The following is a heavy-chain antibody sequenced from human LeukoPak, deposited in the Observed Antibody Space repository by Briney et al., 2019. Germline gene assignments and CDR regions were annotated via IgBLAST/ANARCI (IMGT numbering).Heavy chain of an antibody. D-gene: IGHD3-10*01. CDR2: IYYSGST. CDR1: GGSISSYY. CDR3: AKGSGSSGSYYPYYFDY. V-gene: IGHV4-59*01. J-gene: IGHJ4*02. Sequence: SETLSLTCTVSGGSISSYYWSWIRQPPGKGLEWIGYIYYSGSTNYNPSLKSRVTISVDTSKNQVSLKLSSVTAADTAVYYCAKGSGSSGSYYPYYFDYWGQGTLVTVSS.